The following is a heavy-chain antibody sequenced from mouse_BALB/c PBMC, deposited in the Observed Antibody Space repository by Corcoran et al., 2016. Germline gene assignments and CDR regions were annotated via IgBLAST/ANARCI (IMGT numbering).Heavy chain of an antibody. CDR3: ARNHYGSSYVGYYFDY. J-gene: IGHJ2*01. CDR2: ILPGSGST. CDR1: GYTFSSYW. Sequence: QVQLQQSGAELMKPGASVKISCKATGYTFSSYWIEWVKQRPGHGLEWIGEILPGSGSTNYNEKFKGKATFTADTSSNTAYMQLSSLTSEDSAVYYCARNHYGSSYVGYYFDYWGQGTTLTVSS. V-gene: IGHV1-9*01. D-gene: IGHD1-1*01.